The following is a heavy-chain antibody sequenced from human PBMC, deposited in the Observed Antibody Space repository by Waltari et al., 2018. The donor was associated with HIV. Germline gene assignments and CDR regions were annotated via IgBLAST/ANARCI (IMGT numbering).Heavy chain of an antibody. Sequence: QVLLQESGPGLVKPSETLSLTCTVSGGSICNYYWTWIRQPPGKGLEWIGYIYYSGSTKNDPTRKRRVTRSVDTSKNQFPRKLSSVTAADTAVYYCAGGTYGDYVYWYFNLWGRGTLVTVSS. CDR2: IYYSGST. CDR3: AGGTYGDYVYWYFNL. CDR1: GGSICNYY. V-gene: IGHV4-59*01. D-gene: IGHD4-17*01. J-gene: IGHJ2*01.